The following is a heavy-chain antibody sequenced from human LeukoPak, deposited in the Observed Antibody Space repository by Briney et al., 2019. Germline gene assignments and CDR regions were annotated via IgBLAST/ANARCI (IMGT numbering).Heavy chain of an antibody. CDR3: ARILSLRFDTSDYFDY. CDR2: MNPKSGTT. J-gene: IGHJ4*02. V-gene: IGHV1-8*01. Sequence: VASVTLSCKSSGYTFTNYDINWVRQAPGQGLEWMGWMNPKSGTTVYAQKFHGRVTMTRNTSIKTAYMELSSLGFEDTAIYYCARILSLRFDTSDYFDYWGQGTAVTVSS. D-gene: IGHD5/OR15-5a*01. CDR1: GYTFTNYD.